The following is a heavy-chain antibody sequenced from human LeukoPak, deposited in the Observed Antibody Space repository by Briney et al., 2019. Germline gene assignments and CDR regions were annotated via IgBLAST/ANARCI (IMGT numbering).Heavy chain of an antibody. CDR1: GFTFSSYA. J-gene: IGHJ4*02. Sequence: PGGSLRLSCAASGFTFSSYAMSWVRQAPGKGLEWVSYISSSGSTIYYADSVKGRFTISRDNAKNSLYLQMNSLRAEDTAVYYCARDSQIAAATFDYWGQGTLVTVSS. CDR2: ISSSGSTI. CDR3: ARDSQIAAATFDY. D-gene: IGHD6-13*01. V-gene: IGHV3-48*04.